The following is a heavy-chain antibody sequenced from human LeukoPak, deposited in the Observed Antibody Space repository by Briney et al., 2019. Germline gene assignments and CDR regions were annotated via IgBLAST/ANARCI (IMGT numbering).Heavy chain of an antibody. Sequence: GGSLRLSCAASGFTVSSNYMSWVRQAPGKGLEWVSVIYSGGSTYYADSVKGRFTISRDNSKNTLYLQMNSLRAEDTAVYYCARDQRNTRYMDVWGQGTQVTVSS. CDR3: ARDQRNTRYMDV. D-gene: IGHD2-2*01. CDR2: IYSGGST. V-gene: IGHV3-53*01. J-gene: IGHJ4*02. CDR1: GFTVSSNY.